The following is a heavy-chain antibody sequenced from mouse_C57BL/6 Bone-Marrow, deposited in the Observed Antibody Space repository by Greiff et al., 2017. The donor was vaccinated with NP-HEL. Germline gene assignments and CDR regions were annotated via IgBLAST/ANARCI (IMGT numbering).Heavy chain of an antibody. J-gene: IGHJ1*03. Sequence: EVKLMESGGGLVKPGGSLSLSCAASGFTFTDYYMSWVRQPPGKALEWLGFIRNKANGYTTEYSASVKGRFTISRDNSQSILYLQMNALRAEDSATYYCARGRGWYFDVWGTGTTVTVSS. V-gene: IGHV7-3*01. CDR3: ARGRGWYFDV. CDR1: GFTFTDYY. CDR2: IRNKANGYTT.